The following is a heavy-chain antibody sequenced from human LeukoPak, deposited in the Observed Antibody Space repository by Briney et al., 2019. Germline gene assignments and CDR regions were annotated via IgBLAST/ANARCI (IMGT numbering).Heavy chain of an antibody. J-gene: IGHJ4*02. Sequence: SETLSLTCTVSGGSISSSSYYWGWIRQPPGKGLEWIGSIYYSGSTYYNPSLKSRVTISVDTSKNQFSLKLSSVTAADTAVYYCARLRTTMVRGVIYYWGQGTLVTVSS. V-gene: IGHV4-39*01. CDR2: IYYSGST. CDR1: GGSISSSSYY. CDR3: ARLRTTMVRGVIYY. D-gene: IGHD3-10*01.